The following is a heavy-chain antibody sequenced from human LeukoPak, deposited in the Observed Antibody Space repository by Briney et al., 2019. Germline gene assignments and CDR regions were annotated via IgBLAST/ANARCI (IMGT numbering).Heavy chain of an antibody. CDR3: ARDRVPNYYDSSGYPLDY. V-gene: IGHV1-18*01. Sequence: ASVKVSCKASGYTFTSYGISWVRQATGQGLEWMGWISAYNGNTNYAQKLQGRVTMTTDTSTSTAYMELRSLRSDDTAVYYCARDRVPNYYDSSGYPLDYWGQGTLVTVSS. CDR1: GYTFTSYG. CDR2: ISAYNGNT. D-gene: IGHD3-22*01. J-gene: IGHJ4*02.